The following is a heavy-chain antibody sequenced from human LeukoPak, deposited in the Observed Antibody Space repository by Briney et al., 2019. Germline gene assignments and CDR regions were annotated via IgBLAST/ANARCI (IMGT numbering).Heavy chain of an antibody. D-gene: IGHD1-26*01. V-gene: IGHV1-46*01. J-gene: IGHJ6*02. Sequence: ASVKVSCKASGGTFSSYAISWVRQAPGQGLEWMGIINPSGGSTSYAQKFQGRVTMTRDTSTSTVYMELSSLRSEDTAVYYCAREQGATHPGMDVWGQGTTVTVSS. CDR2: INPSGGST. CDR3: AREQGATHPGMDV. CDR1: GGTFSSYA.